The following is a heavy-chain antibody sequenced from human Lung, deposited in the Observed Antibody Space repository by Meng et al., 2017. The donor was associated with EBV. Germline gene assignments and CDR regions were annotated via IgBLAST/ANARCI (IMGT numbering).Heavy chain of an antibody. D-gene: IGHD5-18*01. CDR1: GGPISSGDYY. V-gene: IGHV4-30-4*01. Sequence: QGQLQESGPGLVKPSQTLSPTCTVSGGPISSGDYYWSWIRQPPGKGLELIGHIYYSGSTSYNPSLKSRVTISVDTSNNQFSLKLSSVTAADTAMYYCARVGWRQWSFDLWGRGTLVTVSS. CDR3: ARVGWRQWSFDL. CDR2: IYYSGST. J-gene: IGHJ2*01.